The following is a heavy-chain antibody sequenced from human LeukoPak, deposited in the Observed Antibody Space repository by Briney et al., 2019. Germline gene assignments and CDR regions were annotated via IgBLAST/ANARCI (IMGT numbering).Heavy chain of an antibody. CDR3: ARTKPEQSLDY. CDR2: IYWDDDK. Sequence: TLSLTCTVSGGSISIYYWSWFRQPPGKALEWLALIYWDDDKRYSPSLKSRLTITKDTSKNQVVLTMTNMDPVDTATYYCARTKPEQSLDYWGQGTLVTVSS. J-gene: IGHJ4*02. V-gene: IGHV2-5*08. D-gene: IGHD6-19*01. CDR1: GGSISIYYW.